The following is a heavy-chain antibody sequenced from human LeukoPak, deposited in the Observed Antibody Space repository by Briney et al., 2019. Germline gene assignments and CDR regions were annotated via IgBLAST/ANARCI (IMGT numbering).Heavy chain of an antibody. CDR1: GFTFSSYS. Sequence: GGSLRLSCAASGFTFSSYSMNWVRQAPGKGLEWVSYISSSSSTIYYADSVKGRFTISRDNAKNSLYLQMNSLRAEDTAVYYCARDWDDCSGGSCYSIKNYWGQGTLVTVSS. D-gene: IGHD2-15*01. V-gene: IGHV3-48*04. J-gene: IGHJ4*02. CDR2: ISSSSSTI. CDR3: ARDWDDCSGGSCYSIKNY.